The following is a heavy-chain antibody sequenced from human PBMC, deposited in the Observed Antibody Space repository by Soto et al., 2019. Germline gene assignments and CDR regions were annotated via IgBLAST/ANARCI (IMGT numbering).Heavy chain of an antibody. J-gene: IGHJ3*02. CDR3: AREDEVVADAFDI. CDR1: GFTFSRYA. Sequence: QVQLVESGGGVVQPGRSLRLSCAASGFTFSRYAMHWVRQAPGKGLEWVAVISYDGSNKYYADSVKGRFTISRDNSKNTLYLQMNSLRAEDTAVYYCAREDEVVADAFDIWGQGTMVTVSS. D-gene: IGHD2-15*01. CDR2: ISYDGSNK. V-gene: IGHV3-30-3*01.